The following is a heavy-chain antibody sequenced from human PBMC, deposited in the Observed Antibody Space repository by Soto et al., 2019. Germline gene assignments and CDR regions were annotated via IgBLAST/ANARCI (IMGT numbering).Heavy chain of an antibody. Sequence: EVQLLESGGGLVQPGGSLRLSCAASGFSFDDYAMHWVRQAPGRGLEWVSGITWNSGYIGYADSVKGRFTISKDNAKNSLYLKMNSLRPEDTAVYYCAKGTYDSSGYYTAPDYWGQGTLVTVSS. V-gene: IGHV3-9*01. CDR2: ITWNSGYI. J-gene: IGHJ4*02. D-gene: IGHD3-22*01. CDR1: GFSFDDYA. CDR3: AKGTYDSSGYYTAPDY.